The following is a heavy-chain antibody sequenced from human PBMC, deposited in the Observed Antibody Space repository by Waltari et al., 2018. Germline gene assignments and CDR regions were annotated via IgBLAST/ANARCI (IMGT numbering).Heavy chain of an antibody. CDR1: GYTFTSSA. CDR2: INTNTGNP. D-gene: IGHD5-18*01. J-gene: IGHJ6*02. V-gene: IGHV7-4-1*02. CDR3: ARDRVEGYSYGDYYYYYGMDV. Sequence: QVQLVQSGSELKKPGASVKVSCKASGYTFTSSAMNWVRQATGHGLERMGWINTNTGNPTYAQGFTGRFVFSLDTSVSTAYLQISSLKAEDTAVYYCARDRVEGYSYGDYYYYYGMDVWGQGTTVTVSS.